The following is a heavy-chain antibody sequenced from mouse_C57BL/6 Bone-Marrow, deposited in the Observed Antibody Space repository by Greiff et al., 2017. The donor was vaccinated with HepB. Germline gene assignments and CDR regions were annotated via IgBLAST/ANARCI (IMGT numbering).Heavy chain of an antibody. D-gene: IGHD2-10*01. Sequence: QVQLQQPVAELVKPGASVKLSCKASGYTFTSYWMHWVKQRPGQGLEWIGMIHPNSGSTNYNEKFKSKATLTVDKSSSTAYMQLSSLTSEDSAVYYCARSLLRYFDVWGTGTTVTVSS. J-gene: IGHJ1*03. CDR3: ARSLLRYFDV. CDR1: GYTFTSYW. CDR2: IHPNSGST. V-gene: IGHV1-64*01.